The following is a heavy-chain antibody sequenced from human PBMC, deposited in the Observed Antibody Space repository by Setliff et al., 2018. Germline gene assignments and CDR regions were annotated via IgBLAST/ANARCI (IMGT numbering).Heavy chain of an antibody. V-gene: IGHV3-21*01. CDR1: GFTFSSYS. CDR2: ISSSSSYI. CDR3: ARGDRYRYCGGDCYYGYGMDV. D-gene: IGHD2-21*02. J-gene: IGHJ6*02. Sequence: SLRLSCAASGFTFSSYSMNWVRQAPGKGLEWASSISSSSSYIYYADSVTGRFTISRDNAKNSLYLQMNSLRAEDTAVYYCARGDRYRYCGGDCYYGYGMDVWGQGTTVTVSS.